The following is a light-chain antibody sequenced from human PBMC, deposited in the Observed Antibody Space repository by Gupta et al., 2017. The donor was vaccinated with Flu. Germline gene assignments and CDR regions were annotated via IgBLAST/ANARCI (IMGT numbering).Light chain of an antibody. V-gene: IGKV1-9*01. CDR3: QQLNSYPLT. Sequence: SASVGDIVTITCRASHDSSNYFAWYQQKPGKAPRLLIYDASTLQTGVPSRFSGSGSGTKFTLTISSLQPEDFATYYCQQLNSYPLTFGGGTTVEI. CDR1: HDSSNY. J-gene: IGKJ4*01. CDR2: DAS.